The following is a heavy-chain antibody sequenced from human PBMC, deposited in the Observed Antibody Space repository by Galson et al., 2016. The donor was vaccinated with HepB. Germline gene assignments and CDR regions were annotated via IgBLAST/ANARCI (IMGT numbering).Heavy chain of an antibody. J-gene: IGHJ4*02. Sequence: SVKVSCKASGYPFTDHYVYWVRQAPGQGLEWMGRINPKSGGTDYAQNFQGRVTMTRDTSINTAYMELTGLKGDDTAVYFCARSQGGPAALPFASWGQGTLVTVSS. D-gene: IGHD2-2*01. CDR3: ARSQGGPAALPFAS. V-gene: IGHV1-2*02. CDR1: GYPFTDHY. CDR2: INPKSGGT.